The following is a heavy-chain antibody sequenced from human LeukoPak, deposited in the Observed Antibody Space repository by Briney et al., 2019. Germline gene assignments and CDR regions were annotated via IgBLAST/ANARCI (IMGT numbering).Heavy chain of an antibody. V-gene: IGHV5-51*01. CDR1: GYSFTSYW. CDR3: ASSYRLTGDRDAFDI. D-gene: IGHD7-27*01. CDR2: IYPGDSDT. Sequence: GESLKISCKGSGYSFTSYWIGWVRQMPGKGLEWMGIIYPGDSDTRYSPSFQGQVTISADKSISTAYLQWSSLKASDTAMYYCASSYRLTGDRDAFDIWGQGTMVTVSS. J-gene: IGHJ3*02.